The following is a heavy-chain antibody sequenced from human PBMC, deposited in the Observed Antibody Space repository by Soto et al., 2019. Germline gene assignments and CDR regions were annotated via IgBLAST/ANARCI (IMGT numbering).Heavy chain of an antibody. D-gene: IGHD1-1*01. CDR2: ISGSGVNA. J-gene: IGHJ2*01. CDR3: ARKPHWQYWYFDL. Sequence: EVQLVESGGSVIRPGGSLRLSCAASGFAFQNHGMAWVRQVPGKGLEWVAGISGSGVNAGYADSVKSRFTISRDNGDNSLYLEINNLGVEDTALYHCARKPHWQYWYFDLWGRGTLVTVSS. CDR1: GFAFQNHG. V-gene: IGHV3-20*01.